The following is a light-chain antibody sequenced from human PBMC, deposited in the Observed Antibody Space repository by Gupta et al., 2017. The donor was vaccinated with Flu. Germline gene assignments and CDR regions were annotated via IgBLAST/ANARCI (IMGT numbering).Light chain of an antibody. Sequence: QSALTQPASVSGSPGQSITISCTGTSSDIGSYNYVSWYQQHPGKAPRLMIYEVSNRPSGGAIRVSGSKSGNTAALTISGLQPEDEAVYYCSSYSRRNSGKYVFGTGAKVTVL. CDR3: SSYSRRNSGKYV. J-gene: IGLJ1*01. CDR2: EVS. V-gene: IGLV2-14*01. CDR1: SSDIGSYNY.